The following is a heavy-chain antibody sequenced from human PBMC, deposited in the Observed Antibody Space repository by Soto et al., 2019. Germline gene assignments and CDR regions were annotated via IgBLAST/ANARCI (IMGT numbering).Heavy chain of an antibody. J-gene: IGHJ4*02. CDR3: VKWTRFGDS. CDR1: GFSISEYG. V-gene: IGHV3-23*01. Sequence: EVQLLESGGGSVQPGGSLKLSCAVSGFSISEYGVTWVRQPPGKGRYWVSGFSGGRGGTFYADSVRGRFPISRDDSRNMVYLQMDSLGVEDPAVYYCVKWTRFGDSWGQGTLVTVSS. D-gene: IGHD3-10*01. CDR2: FSGGRGGT.